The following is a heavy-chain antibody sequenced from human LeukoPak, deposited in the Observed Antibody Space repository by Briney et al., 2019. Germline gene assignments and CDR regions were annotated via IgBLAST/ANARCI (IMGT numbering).Heavy chain of an antibody. J-gene: IGHJ6*03. V-gene: IGHV1-18*01. CDR3: ARTLSDLVVGFYYYYMDV. D-gene: IGHD2-2*01. CDR1: GYTFTSYG. CDR2: ISAYNGNT. Sequence: ASVKVSCKASGYTFTSYGISWVRQAPGQGLEWMGWISAYNGNTSYAQKLQGRVTMTTDTSTSTAYMELRSLRSDDTAVYYCARTLSDLVVGFYYYYMDVWGKGTTVTVSS.